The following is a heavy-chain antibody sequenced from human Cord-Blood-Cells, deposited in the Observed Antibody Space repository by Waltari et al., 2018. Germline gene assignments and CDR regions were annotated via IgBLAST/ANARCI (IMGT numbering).Heavy chain of an antibody. V-gene: IGHV4-34*01. CDR1: GGSSSGYY. CDR3: ARAPLRRYSYGHDAFDI. J-gene: IGHJ3*02. D-gene: IGHD5-18*01. CDR2: INHSGST. Sequence: QVQLQQWGAGLLKPSETLSLTCAVYGGSSSGYYWSWIRQPPGKGLEWIGEINHSGSTNYNPSLKSRVTISVDTSKNQFSLKLSSVTAADTAVYYCARAPLRRYSYGHDAFDIWGQGTMVTVSS.